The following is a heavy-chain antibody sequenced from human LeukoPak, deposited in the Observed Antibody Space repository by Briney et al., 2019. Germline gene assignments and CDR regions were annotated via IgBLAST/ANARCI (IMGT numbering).Heavy chain of an antibody. CDR1: GYTFTGYY. D-gene: IGHD3-10*01. CDR3: VRGGAMVRGAIFAFDV. Sequence: ASMKVSCKTSGYTFTGYYLHWVRQAPGQGLEWMGWSDPKSGGTNYLQKFQGRVTMTRDTSVSTAYMEFSSLRSDDTAVYCCVRGGAMVRGAIFAFDVWGQGAMVTVSS. J-gene: IGHJ3*01. CDR2: SDPKSGGT. V-gene: IGHV1-2*02.